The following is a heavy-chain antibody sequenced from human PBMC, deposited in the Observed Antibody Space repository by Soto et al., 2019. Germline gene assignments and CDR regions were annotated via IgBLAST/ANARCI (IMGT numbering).Heavy chain of an antibody. CDR1: GVTFKDYG. CDR3: ARDGWGSNWYFDL. J-gene: IGHJ2*01. Sequence: GGSLRLSCGAPGVTFKDYGMQWVRQAPGKGLEWVAVISYDGKQTYYADSVKGRFTISKDKSKRTLFLQMNSLRVDDTAVYYCARDGWGSNWYFDLWGRGTLVTVSS. D-gene: IGHD3-16*01. CDR2: ISYDGKQT. V-gene: IGHV3-30*03.